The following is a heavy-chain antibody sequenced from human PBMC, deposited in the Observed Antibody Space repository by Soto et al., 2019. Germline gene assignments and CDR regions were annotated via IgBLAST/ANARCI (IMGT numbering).Heavy chain of an antibody. J-gene: IGHJ6*02. CDR3: AKSLLWFGEVGLTYYYYGMDV. V-gene: IGHV3-23*01. CDR2: ISGSGGST. CDR1: GFTFSSYA. D-gene: IGHD3-10*01. Sequence: GGSLRLSCAASGFTFSSYAMSWVRQAPGKGLEWVSAISGSGGSTYYADSVKGRFTISRDNSKNTLYLQMNSLRAEDPAVYYCAKSLLWFGEVGLTYYYYGMDVWGQGTTVTVSS.